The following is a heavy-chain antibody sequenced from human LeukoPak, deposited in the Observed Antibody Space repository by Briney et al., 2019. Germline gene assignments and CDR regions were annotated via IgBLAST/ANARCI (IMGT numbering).Heavy chain of an antibody. CDR2: ISAYNGNT. J-gene: IGHJ5*02. CDR1: GYTFTSYG. V-gene: IGHV1-18*01. D-gene: IGHD3-10*01. CDR3: ARVIYGSGNWFDP. Sequence: ASVKVSCKASGYTFTSYGISWVRQAPGQGREGMGWISAYNGNTNYAQKLQGRVNMPTDTSTSTAYMELRSLRSDDTAVYYCARVIYGSGNWFDPWGQGTLVTVSS.